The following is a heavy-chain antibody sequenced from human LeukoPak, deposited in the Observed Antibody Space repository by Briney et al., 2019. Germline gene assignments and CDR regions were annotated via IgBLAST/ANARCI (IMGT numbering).Heavy chain of an antibody. V-gene: IGHV4-39*07. CDR2: IYYSGTT. CDR1: GGSITSSSDY. J-gene: IGHJ4*02. CDR3: ARGDEGGGDYGDYVGSVSPLSLDY. Sequence: SETLSLTCSVSGGSITSSSDYWGWIRQPPGKGLEWIANIYYSGTTYYNPSLKSRVTISVDTSKNQFSLKLSSVTAADTAVYYCARGDEGGGDYGDYVGSVSPLSLDYWGQGTLVTVSS. D-gene: IGHD4-17*01.